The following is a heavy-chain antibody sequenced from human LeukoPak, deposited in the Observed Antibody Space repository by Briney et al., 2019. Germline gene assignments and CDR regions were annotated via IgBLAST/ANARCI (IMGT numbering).Heavy chain of an antibody. V-gene: IGHV3-23*01. J-gene: IGHJ6*02. Sequence: GGSLRLSCAAAGFTVSSYSMSWVRQAPGKGLEWVSGFSDSGGSAYYADSGKGRSTLSTDISKNTLFLQMNSMSAEDTAVYYCAKDRSAGCFSCGMDVWGPGTTVTVSS. CDR3: AKDRSAGCFSCGMDV. D-gene: IGHD2-2*01. CDR1: GFTVSSYS. CDR2: FSDSGGSA.